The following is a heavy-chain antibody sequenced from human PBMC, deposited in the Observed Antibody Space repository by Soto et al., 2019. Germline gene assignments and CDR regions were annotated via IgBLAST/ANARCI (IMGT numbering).Heavy chain of an antibody. Sequence: QLQLQESGPGLVKPSETLSLSCSVSGDSIRNRNYYWAWIRQPPGKGLEWIVSRYDDASTFSNPSRKRRVTISIDTSKKQLSLKVTSVTAADTAVYYCARGIYLGPSGYELDFWGQATLVTVSS. V-gene: IGHV4-39*01. D-gene: IGHD3-22*01. CDR1: GDSIRNRNYY. CDR2: RYDDAST. J-gene: IGHJ4*02. CDR3: ARGIYLGPSGYELDF.